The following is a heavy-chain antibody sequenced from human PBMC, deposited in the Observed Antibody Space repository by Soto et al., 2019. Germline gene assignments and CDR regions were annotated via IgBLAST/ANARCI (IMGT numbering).Heavy chain of an antibody. J-gene: IGHJ4*02. CDR1: GFTFSSYA. Sequence: QVQLVESGGGVVQPGRSLRLSCAATGFTFSSYAMHWVRQAPGKGLEWVAVISYDGRNKNYADSVKGRFTISRDNSKNRLYLQMNSLRVEDTAVYYCAREVEGLDYWGQGTLVTVSS. D-gene: IGHD2-21*01. CDR3: AREVEGLDY. CDR2: ISYDGRNK. V-gene: IGHV3-30*04.